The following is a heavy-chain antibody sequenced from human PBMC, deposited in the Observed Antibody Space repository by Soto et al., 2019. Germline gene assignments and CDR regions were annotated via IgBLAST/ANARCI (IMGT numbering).Heavy chain of an antibody. Sequence: ASVKVSCKVSGYTLTELSMHWVRQAPGKGLEWMGGFDPEDGETIYAQKFQGRVTMTEDTSTDTAYMELSSLSSEDTAVYYCATPRTTGTTVAVYDYWGQGTLVTVST. CDR2: FDPEDGET. CDR3: ATPRTTGTTVAVYDY. J-gene: IGHJ4*02. D-gene: IGHD1-1*01. CDR1: GYTLTELS. V-gene: IGHV1-24*01.